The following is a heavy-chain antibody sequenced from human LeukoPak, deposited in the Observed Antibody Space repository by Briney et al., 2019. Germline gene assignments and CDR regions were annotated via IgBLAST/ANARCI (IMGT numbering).Heavy chain of an antibody. J-gene: IGHJ4*02. CDR2: IYYSGNT. CDR1: GVSISSYY. V-gene: IGHV4-59*01. D-gene: IGHD3-22*01. Sequence: SETLSLTCTVSGVSISSYYWSWIRQPPGKGLERIGYIYYSGNTNYNPSLKRRVTISVDTSKNQISLKLRSVTAADTAVYYCAREGTLDRSGYYLGYWGQGTLVTVSS. CDR3: AREGTLDRSGYYLGY.